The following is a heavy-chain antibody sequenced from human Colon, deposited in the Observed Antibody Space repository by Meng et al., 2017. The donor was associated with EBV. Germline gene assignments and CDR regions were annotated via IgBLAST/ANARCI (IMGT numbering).Heavy chain of an antibody. CDR3: ARDGGVTHIP. Sequence: QVLVQEPGAGLVEPSGTLSLTFAVSGTSISTSNWWSWIRQSPGEGLEWIGAIYHNGQTNYNPSLKSRVSMSVDESKNEFSLNLKSVTAADTAVYYCARDGGVTHIPWGQGVLVTVSS. V-gene: IGHV4-4*02. CDR2: IYHNGQT. J-gene: IGHJ5*02. D-gene: IGHD2-8*02. CDR1: GTSISTSNW.